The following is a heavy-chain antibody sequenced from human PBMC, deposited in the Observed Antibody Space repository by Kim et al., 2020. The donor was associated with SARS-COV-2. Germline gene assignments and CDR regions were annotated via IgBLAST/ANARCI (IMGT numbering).Heavy chain of an antibody. J-gene: IGHJ4*02. V-gene: IGHV3-21*01. D-gene: IGHD6-13*01. Sequence: YADSVKGRFTIARDNAKNSLYLQMNSLRAEDTAVYYCARDQIAAAGSDYWGQGTLVTVSS. CDR3: ARDQIAAAGSDY.